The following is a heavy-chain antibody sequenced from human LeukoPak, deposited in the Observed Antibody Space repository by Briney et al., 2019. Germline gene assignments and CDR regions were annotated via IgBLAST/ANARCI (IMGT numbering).Heavy chain of an antibody. J-gene: IGHJ4*02. CDR3: ASQLGGNVY. V-gene: IGHV3-74*01. CDR1: GFTFSDNW. D-gene: IGHD3-16*01. Sequence: PGGSLRLSCAASGFTFSDNWMHWVRRAPGKGLVWVSVISSDGRSTIYADSVKGRFTISRDNAKNTLYLQMDSLRAEDTAVYFCASQLGGNVYWSQGTLVTVSS. CDR2: ISSDGRST.